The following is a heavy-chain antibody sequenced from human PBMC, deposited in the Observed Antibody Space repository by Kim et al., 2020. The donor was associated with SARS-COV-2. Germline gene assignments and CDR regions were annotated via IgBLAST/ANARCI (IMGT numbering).Heavy chain of an antibody. D-gene: IGHD6-13*01. Sequence: GGSLRLSCAASGFTFSDYYMSWIRQAPGKGLEWVSYISSSSSYTNYADSVKGRFTISRDNAKNSLYLQMNSLRAEDTAVYYCARDLYPYSSSWYLSAGAFDIWGQGTMVTVSS. CDR3: ARDLYPYSSSWYLSAGAFDI. V-gene: IGHV3-11*06. J-gene: IGHJ3*02. CDR2: ISSSSSYT. CDR1: GFTFSDYY.